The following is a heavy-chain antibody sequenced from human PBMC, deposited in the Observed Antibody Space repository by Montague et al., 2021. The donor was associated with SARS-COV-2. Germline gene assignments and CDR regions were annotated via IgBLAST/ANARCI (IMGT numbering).Heavy chain of an antibody. D-gene: IGHD2-15*01. CDR3: ARGYCSGSGYYYYYGMDV. J-gene: IGHJ6*02. V-gene: IGHV4-34*01. CDR2: TNDSGRT. Sequence: SETLSLTCAVYGGSFSSYYWSWIRQPPGRGLEWIGETNDSGRTXXXPSXXXRVTISVDTSKNQFSLRLSSVTAAETAVYYCARGYCSGSGYYYYYGMDVWGQGTTVTVSS. CDR1: GGSFSSYY.